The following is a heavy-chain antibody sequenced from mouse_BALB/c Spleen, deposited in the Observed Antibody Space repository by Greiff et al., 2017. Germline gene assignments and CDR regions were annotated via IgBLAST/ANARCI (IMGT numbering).Heavy chain of an antibody. V-gene: IGHV5-17*02. CDR1: GFTFSSFG. Sequence: EVHLVESGGGLVQPGGSRKLSCAASGFTFSSFGMHWVRQAPEKGLEWVAYISSGSSTIYYADTVKGRFTISRDNPKNTLFLQMTSLRSEDTAMYYCARPPPYYYGSSYGYFDVWGAGTTVTVSS. J-gene: IGHJ1*01. D-gene: IGHD1-1*01. CDR3: ARPPPYYYGSSYGYFDV. CDR2: ISSGSSTI.